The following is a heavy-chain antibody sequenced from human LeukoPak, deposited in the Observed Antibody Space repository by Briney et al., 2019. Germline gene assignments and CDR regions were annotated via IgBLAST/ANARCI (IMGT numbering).Heavy chain of an antibody. Sequence: PGKGXXXMGEINHSGSTNYNPSLKSRATISVDTSKKQFSLKLSSLTAADTAVYYCARGSCSGGSCYLYNYYHYMDVWGKGTTVTVSS. CDR2: INHSGST. J-gene: IGHJ6*03. V-gene: IGHV4-34*01. CDR3: ARGSCSGGSCYLYNYYHYMDV. D-gene: IGHD2-15*01.